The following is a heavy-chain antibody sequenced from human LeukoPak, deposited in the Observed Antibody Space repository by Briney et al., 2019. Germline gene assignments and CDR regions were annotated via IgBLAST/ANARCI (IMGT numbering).Heavy chain of an antibody. Sequence: SETLSLTCAVYGGSFSGYYWSWIRQPPGKGLEWIGEINHSGSTNYNPSLKSRVTISVDTSKNQFSLKLSSVTAADTAVYYFATGSYYYYGMDVWGQGTTVTVSS. CDR1: GGSFSGYY. CDR2: INHSGST. D-gene: IGHD1-1*01. J-gene: IGHJ6*02. V-gene: IGHV4-34*01. CDR3: ATGSYYYYGMDV.